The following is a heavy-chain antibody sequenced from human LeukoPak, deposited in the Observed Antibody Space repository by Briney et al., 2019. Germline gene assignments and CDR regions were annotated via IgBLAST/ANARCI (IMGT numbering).Heavy chain of an antibody. CDR2: ISSSSSYI. D-gene: IGHD3-10*01. J-gene: IGHJ4*02. Sequence: PGGSLRLSCAASGFTFSSYSMNWVRQAPGKGLEWVSSISSSSSYIYYADSVKGRFTISRDNAKNSLYLQMNSLRAEDTAVYYCAREGPIWFGEDYWGQGTLVTVSS. V-gene: IGHV3-21*01. CDR3: AREGPIWFGEDY. CDR1: GFTFSSYS.